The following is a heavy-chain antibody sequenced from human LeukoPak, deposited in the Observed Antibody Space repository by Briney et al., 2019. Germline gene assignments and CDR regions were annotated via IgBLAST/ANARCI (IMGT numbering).Heavy chain of an antibody. CDR3: TTAGGDDLDAFDI. V-gene: IGHV3-15*01. CDR1: GFTFTNAW. D-gene: IGHD3-16*01. Sequence: GGSLRLSCAASGFTFTNAWMSWVRQAPGKGLEWVGRIKSKTDGGTTDYAAPVKGRFTISRDDSKNTLYLQMNSLKTEDTAVYYCTTAGGDDLDAFDIWGQGTMVTVSS. J-gene: IGHJ3*02. CDR2: IKSKTDGGTT.